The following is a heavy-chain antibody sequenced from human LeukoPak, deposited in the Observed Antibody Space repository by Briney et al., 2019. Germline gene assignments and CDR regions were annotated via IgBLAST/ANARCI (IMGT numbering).Heavy chain of an antibody. CDR2: ISGSAYNS. CDR3: AKHSGSYFIYYIDS. V-gene: IGHV3-23*01. J-gene: IGHJ4*02. D-gene: IGHD1-26*01. Sequence: PGGSLRLSCAASGFTFNSYGLSWVRQAPGKGLEWVSTISGSAYNSYYADSVKGRFTISRDNSANTLYLQMDNLRAEDTALYYCAKHSGSYFIYYIDSWGQGTLVTVSS. CDR1: GFTFNSYG.